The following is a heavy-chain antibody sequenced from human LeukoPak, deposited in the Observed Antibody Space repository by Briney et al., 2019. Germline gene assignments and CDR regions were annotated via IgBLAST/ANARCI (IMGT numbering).Heavy chain of an antibody. V-gene: IGHV3-7*01. CDR1: GFTFGSNW. D-gene: IGHD6-13*01. Sequence: GGSLRLSCAASGFTFGSNWMTWVRQAPGRGLEWVANIKADGSEESYVDSVKGRFTISRDNAKNLVFLQMNSLRTEDTAVYYCARNTLSAAGDYWGQGTLVSVSS. CDR2: IKADGSEE. CDR3: ARNTLSAAGDY. J-gene: IGHJ4*02.